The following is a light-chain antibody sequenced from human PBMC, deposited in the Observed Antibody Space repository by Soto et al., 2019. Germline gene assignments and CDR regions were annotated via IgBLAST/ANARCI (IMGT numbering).Light chain of an antibody. CDR2: GVS. J-gene: IGKJ4*01. Sequence: EIVLTQSPGTLSLSPGEKATLSCRASQSVGDTFLSWYQQKPGLAPRLLIYGVSNRATGIPDRFSGSGSGTDFILTISRLEPEDFALYYCQQYGVSPTFGGGTKVDIK. CDR1: QSVGDTF. CDR3: QQYGVSPT. V-gene: IGKV3-20*01.